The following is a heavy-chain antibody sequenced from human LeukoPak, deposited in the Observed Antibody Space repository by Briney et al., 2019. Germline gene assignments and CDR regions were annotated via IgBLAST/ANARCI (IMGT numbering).Heavy chain of an antibody. CDR1: GGTFSSYA. CDR2: IIPIFGTA. D-gene: IGHD2-15*01. Sequence: ASVKVSCKASGGTFSSYAISWVRQAPGQGLEWMGVIIPIFGTANYAQKFQGRVTITADESTSTAYMELSSLRSEDTAVYYCARGLDSFDAFDIWGQGTMVTVSS. V-gene: IGHV1-69*13. CDR3: ARGLDSFDAFDI. J-gene: IGHJ3*02.